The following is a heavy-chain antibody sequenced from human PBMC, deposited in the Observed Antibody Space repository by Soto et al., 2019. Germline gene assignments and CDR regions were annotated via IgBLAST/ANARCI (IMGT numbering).Heavy chain of an antibody. D-gene: IGHD2-21*01. J-gene: IGHJ3*02. Sequence: SETLSLTCSVSGGSITSNTNYWVWIRQPPGKGLEWIGSVYYTGRTLYNPSLKSRVTISVDTSNSQFSLRLTSVTAADTALYFCARRACGGNCYSDIWAFAIWGQGTKVTVSS. CDR2: VYYTGRT. CDR3: ARRACGGNCYSDIWAFAI. V-gene: IGHV4-39*01. CDR1: GGSITSNTNY.